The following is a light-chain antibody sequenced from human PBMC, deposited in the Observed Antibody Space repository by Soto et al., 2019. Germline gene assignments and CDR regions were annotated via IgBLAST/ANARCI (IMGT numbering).Light chain of an antibody. J-gene: IGKJ4*01. V-gene: IGKV1-5*03. CDR2: KAS. Sequence: DMQMTQSPSTLSASVGDRVTITCRASQSIASWLAWYQQKPGKAPKLLISKASSLESGVPSRFSRSGSGTEFTLTISTLQPDDFASYYCQQYNFYPLTFGGGTKVEIK. CDR1: QSIASW. CDR3: QQYNFYPLT.